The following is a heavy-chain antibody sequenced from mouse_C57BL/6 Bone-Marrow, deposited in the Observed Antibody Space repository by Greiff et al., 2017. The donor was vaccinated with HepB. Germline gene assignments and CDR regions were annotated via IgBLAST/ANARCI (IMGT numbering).Heavy chain of an antibody. V-gene: IGHV10-1*01. Sequence: EVKVVESGGGLVQPKGSLKLSCAASGFSFNTYAMNWVRQAPGKGLEWVARIRSKSNNYATYYADSVKDRSTISRDDSESMLYLQMNNLKTEDTAMYYCVRRGSSSSYWYFDVWGTGTTVTVSS. CDR3: VRRGSSSSYWYFDV. CDR2: IRSKSNNYAT. CDR1: GFSFNTYA. D-gene: IGHD1-1*01. J-gene: IGHJ1*03.